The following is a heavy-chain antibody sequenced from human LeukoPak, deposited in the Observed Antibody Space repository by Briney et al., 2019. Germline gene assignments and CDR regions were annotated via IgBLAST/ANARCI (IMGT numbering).Heavy chain of an antibody. Sequence: GGSLRLSCAASGFTFSSYGMHWVRQAPGKGLEWVAFIRYDGSNKYYADSVKGRFTVSRDNSKNTLYLQMNSLRTDDTAVYYCAEEEGSVVVTASRAFDIWGQGTMVTVSS. V-gene: IGHV3-30*02. J-gene: IGHJ3*02. CDR3: AEEEGSVVVTASRAFDI. CDR2: IRYDGSNK. CDR1: GFTFSSYG. D-gene: IGHD2-21*02.